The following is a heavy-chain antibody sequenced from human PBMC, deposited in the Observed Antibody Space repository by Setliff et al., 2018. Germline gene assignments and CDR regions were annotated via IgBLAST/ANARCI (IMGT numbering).Heavy chain of an antibody. CDR3: AREFVVISFVKNIHHHYGMDV. CDR1: GGSPSSGSNY. CDR2: IYTTGTT. Sequence: SETLSLTCTVSGGSPSSGSNYWGWFRQPAGKGLEWIGRIYTTGTTNYSPSLTGRVTLSADTSKNQISLKLSSVSAADTAVYYCAREFVVISFVKNIHHHYGMDVWGQGTTVTVSS. J-gene: IGHJ6*02. D-gene: IGHD2-21*01. V-gene: IGHV4-61*02.